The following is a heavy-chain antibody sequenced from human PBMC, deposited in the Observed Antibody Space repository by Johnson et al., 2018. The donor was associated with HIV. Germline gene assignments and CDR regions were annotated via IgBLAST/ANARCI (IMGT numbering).Heavy chain of an antibody. CDR1: GFTFSRYG. V-gene: IGHV3-33*03. J-gene: IGHJ3*02. Sequence: QVQLVESGGGVVQPGRSLRLSCAASGFTFSRYGMHWVRQAPGKGLEWVAVIWYDGSNKYYADSVKGRFTISRDNTENLVYLQMNILSAEDTAVYYCAWAPEVRGVDAFDIWGQGTVVTVSS. D-gene: IGHD3-10*01. CDR3: AWAPEVRGVDAFDI. CDR2: IWYDGSNK.